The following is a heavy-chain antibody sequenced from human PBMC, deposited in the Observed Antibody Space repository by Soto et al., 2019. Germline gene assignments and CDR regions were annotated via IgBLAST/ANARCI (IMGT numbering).Heavy chain of an antibody. V-gene: IGHV1-69*13. Sequence: ASVKVSCKASGVTFSSYAISGVRQAPGQGLEWMGGIIPIFGTANYAQKFQGRVTITADESTSTAYMELSSLRSEDTAVYYCARDQVYMVRGDNWFDPWGQGTLVTVSS. CDR2: IIPIFGTA. D-gene: IGHD3-10*01. CDR1: GVTFSSYA. J-gene: IGHJ5*02. CDR3: ARDQVYMVRGDNWFDP.